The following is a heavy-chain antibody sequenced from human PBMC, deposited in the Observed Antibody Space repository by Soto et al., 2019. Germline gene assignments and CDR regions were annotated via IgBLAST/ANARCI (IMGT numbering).Heavy chain of an antibody. V-gene: IGHV1-18*01. CDR1: GYTFSSYG. Sequence: GAPVKVSCKASGYTFSSYGISWVRQAPGQGLEWMGWISAYNGNTNYAQKLQGRVTMTTDTSTSTAYMELRSLRSDDTAVYYCARSSCSSTSCPFDYWGQGTLVTVSS. D-gene: IGHD2-2*01. J-gene: IGHJ4*02. CDR2: ISAYNGNT. CDR3: ARSSCSSTSCPFDY.